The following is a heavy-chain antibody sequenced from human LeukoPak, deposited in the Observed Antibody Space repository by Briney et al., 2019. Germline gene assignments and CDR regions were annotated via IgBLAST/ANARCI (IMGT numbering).Heavy chain of an antibody. CDR3: AKVAVATAPHFDY. Sequence: PGGTLRLSCAASGYTFSSYGMSWVRQAPGRGLEWVSAISGSGGSTYYADSVKGRFTISRDNSKNTLYLQMNSLRAEDTAVYYCAKVAVATAPHFDYWGQGTLVTVSS. CDR1: GYTFSSYG. J-gene: IGHJ4*02. V-gene: IGHV3-23*01. CDR2: ISGSGGST. D-gene: IGHD5-12*01.